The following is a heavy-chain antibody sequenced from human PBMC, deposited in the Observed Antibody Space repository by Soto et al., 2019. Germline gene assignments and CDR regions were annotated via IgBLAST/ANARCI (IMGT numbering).Heavy chain of an antibody. CDR1: GYTLTDLS. V-gene: IGHV1-24*01. CDR2: VDPEDDET. CDR3: ARDARGHYYGMDL. J-gene: IGHJ6*02. Sequence: QVQLEQCGAEVKKPGASVKVSCKISGYTLTDLSMHWVRQAPGKGLEWVGRVDPEDDETTYAQNFQGRVTMAEDTSTDTAYMELRSLRSEDTAMYYCARDARGHYYGMDLWGQGTTVTVSS. D-gene: IGHD3-10*01.